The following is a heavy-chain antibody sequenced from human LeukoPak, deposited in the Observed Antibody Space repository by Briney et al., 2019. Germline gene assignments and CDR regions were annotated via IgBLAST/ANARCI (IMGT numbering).Heavy chain of an antibody. CDR3: ARDRLGDVRLRFLTWGYMDV. CDR2: IIPIFGTA. V-gene: IGHV1-69*05. D-gene: IGHD3-3*01. Sequence: SVKVSCKASGGTFSSYAISWVRQAPGQGLEWMGGIIPIFGTANYAQKFQGRVTITTDESTSTAYMELSSLRSEDTAVYYCARDRLGDVRLRFLTWGYMDVWGKGTTVTVSS. CDR1: GGTFSSYA. J-gene: IGHJ6*03.